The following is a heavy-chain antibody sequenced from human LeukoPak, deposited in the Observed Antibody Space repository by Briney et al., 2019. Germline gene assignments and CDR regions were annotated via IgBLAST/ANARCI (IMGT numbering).Heavy chain of an antibody. Sequence: GGTLRLSCTASGFTFSSYGMSWVRQASGKGLEWVANIKQDGSEKYYVDSVKGRFTISRDNAKNSLYLQMNSLRAEDTAVYYCAREKRGEAARPFYYYYYYVDVWGKGTTVTVSS. CDR3: AREKRGEAARPFYYYYYYVDV. J-gene: IGHJ6*03. CDR1: GFTFSSYG. CDR2: IKQDGSEK. V-gene: IGHV3-7*01. D-gene: IGHD6-6*01.